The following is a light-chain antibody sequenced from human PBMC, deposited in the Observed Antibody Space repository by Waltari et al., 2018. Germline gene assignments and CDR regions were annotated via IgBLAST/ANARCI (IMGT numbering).Light chain of an antibody. CDR2: AAA. CDR1: QSIGTS. Sequence: DILLTQSPSSLSASVGDRVTITCRAGQSIGTSLDWYKQKPGNAPNLRTYAAASLQSGVPSRFSGSGSGIEFTLTISSLQPEDFATYYCQQRYSSLPITFGQGTRLESK. V-gene: IGKV1-39*01. CDR3: QQRYSSLPIT. J-gene: IGKJ5*01.